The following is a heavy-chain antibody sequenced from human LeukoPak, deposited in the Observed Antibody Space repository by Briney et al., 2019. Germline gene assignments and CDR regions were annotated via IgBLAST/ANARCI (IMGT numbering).Heavy chain of an antibody. Sequence: GGSLRLSCAASGFTFSSYSMNWVRQAPGKGLEWVSYIISSSSTIYYADSVKGRFTISRDNAKNSLYLQMNSLRAEDTAVYYCARAGKNFWSGYYTSDYWGQGTLVTVSS. D-gene: IGHD3-3*01. CDR1: GFTFSSYS. CDR3: ARAGKNFWSGYYTSDY. V-gene: IGHV3-48*01. CDR2: IISSSSTI. J-gene: IGHJ4*02.